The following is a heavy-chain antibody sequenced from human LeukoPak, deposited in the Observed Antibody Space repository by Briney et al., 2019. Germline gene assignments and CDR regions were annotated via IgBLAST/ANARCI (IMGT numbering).Heavy chain of an antibody. D-gene: IGHD6-13*01. CDR2: ISSNGGST. J-gene: IGHJ5*02. Sequence: GGSLRLSCAASGFTFSSYAMHWVRQAPGKGLEYVSAISSNGGSTYYANSVKGRFTISRDNSKNTLYLQMGSLRAEDMAFYYCATDLYSSSWYRTDGFDPWGQGTLVTVSS. CDR3: ATDLYSSSWYRTDGFDP. V-gene: IGHV3-64*01. CDR1: GFTFSSYA.